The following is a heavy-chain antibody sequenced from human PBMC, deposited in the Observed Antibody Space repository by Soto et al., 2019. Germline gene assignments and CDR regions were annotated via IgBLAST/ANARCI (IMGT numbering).Heavy chain of an antibody. CDR1: GYTFTSYA. D-gene: IGHD5-12*01. V-gene: IGHV1-3*01. CDR3: ARGYSGYDSVLDY. Sequence: QVQLVQSGAEVKKPGASVKVSCKASGYTFTSYAMHWVRQAPGQRLEWMGWINAGNGNTKYSQKFQGRVTITRDTSASTAYMELSSLRSEDTAVYYCARGYSGYDSVLDYWGQGTLVTVSS. CDR2: INAGNGNT. J-gene: IGHJ4*02.